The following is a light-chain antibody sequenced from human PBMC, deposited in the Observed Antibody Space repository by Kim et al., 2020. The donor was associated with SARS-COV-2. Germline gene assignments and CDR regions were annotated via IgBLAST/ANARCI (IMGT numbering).Light chain of an antibody. J-gene: IGLJ1*01. Sequence: SSELTQDPAVSVALGQTVRITCQGDSLRSYYASWYQQKPGQAPVLVIYGKNNRPSGIPDRFSGSSSGNTASLTITGAQAEDEDDYYCNSRVSSGNHLVFG. CDR1: SLRSYY. CDR3: NSRVSSGNHLV. V-gene: IGLV3-19*01. CDR2: GKN.